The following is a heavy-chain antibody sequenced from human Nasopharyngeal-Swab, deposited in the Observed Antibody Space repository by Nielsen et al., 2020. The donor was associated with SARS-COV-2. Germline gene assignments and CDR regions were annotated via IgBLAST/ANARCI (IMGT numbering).Heavy chain of an antibody. D-gene: IGHD5-18*01. CDR2: IDPSDSYT. CDR3: ARIVETAQEYDY. V-gene: IGHV5-10-1*01. J-gene: IGHJ4*02. Sequence: VRQMPGKGLEWMGRIDPSDSYTSYGPSFQGHVTISTDKSITTAYLQWSSLKASDTAVYYCARIVETAQEYDYWGQGTLVTVSS.